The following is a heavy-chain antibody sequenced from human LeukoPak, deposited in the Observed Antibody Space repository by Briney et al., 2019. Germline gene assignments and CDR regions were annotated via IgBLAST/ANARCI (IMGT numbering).Heavy chain of an antibody. J-gene: IGHJ4*02. CDR1: GGSISSSSYY. CDR2: IYYSGST. Sequence: SETLSLTCTVSGGSISSSSYYWGWTRQPPGKGLEWIGSIYYSGSTYYNPSLKSRVTISVDTSKNQFSLKLSSVTAADTAVYYCARLVVITTLFDYWGQGTLVTVSS. V-gene: IGHV4-39*01. D-gene: IGHD3-22*01. CDR3: ARLVVITTLFDY.